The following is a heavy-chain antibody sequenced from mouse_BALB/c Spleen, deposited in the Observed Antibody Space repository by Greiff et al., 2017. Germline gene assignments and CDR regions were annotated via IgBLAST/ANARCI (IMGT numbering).Heavy chain of an antibody. J-gene: IGHJ2*01. V-gene: IGHV14-3*02. Sequence: VQLQQSGAELVKPGASVKLSCTASGFNIKDTYMHWVKQRPEQGLEWIGRIDPANGNTKYDPKFQGKATITADTSSNTAYLQLSSLTSEDTAVYYGARESLDSSGDLDYWGQGTTLTVSS. D-gene: IGHD3-2*01. CDR3: ARESLDSSGDLDY. CDR1: GFNIKDTY. CDR2: IDPANGNT.